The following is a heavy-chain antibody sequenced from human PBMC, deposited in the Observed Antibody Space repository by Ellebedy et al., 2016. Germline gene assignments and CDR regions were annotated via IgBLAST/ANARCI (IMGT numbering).Heavy chain of an antibody. CDR2: IYHSGST. CDR1: GGSISSGGYS. D-gene: IGHD3-3*01. Sequence: SETLSLTCAVSGGSISSGGYSWSWIRQPPGKGLEWIGYIYHSGSTYYNPSHKSRVTISVDRSKNQFSLKLSSVTAADTAVYYCAREGRRFWVDPWGQGTLVTVSS. J-gene: IGHJ5*02. CDR3: AREGRRFWVDP. V-gene: IGHV4-30-2*01.